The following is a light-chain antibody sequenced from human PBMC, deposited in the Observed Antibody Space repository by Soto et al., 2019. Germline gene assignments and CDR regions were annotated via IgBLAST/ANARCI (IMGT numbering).Light chain of an antibody. CDR1: QSVSSN. V-gene: IGKV3D-15*01. CDR3: QYYGNSRIT. Sequence: EIVMTQSPATLSVSPGERATLSCRASQSVSSNLAWYQQKPGQAPSLLIYGASTRATGIPARFSGSGSGTDFTLTINSLEPEDFAVYYCQYYGNSRITFGQGTRLEIK. J-gene: IGKJ5*01. CDR2: GAS.